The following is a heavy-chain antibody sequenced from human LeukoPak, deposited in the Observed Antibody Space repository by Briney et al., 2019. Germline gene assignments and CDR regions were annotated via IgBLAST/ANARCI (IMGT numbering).Heavy chain of an antibody. CDR3: ARVYVEMARISVWEFDY. Sequence: ASVKVSCKASGYTFTSYGISWVRQAPGQGLEWMGWISAYNGNTNYAQKLQGRVTMTTDTSTSTAYMELRSLRSNDTAVYYCARVYVEMARISVWEFDYWGQGTLVPVSS. CDR2: ISAYNGNT. CDR1: GYTFTSYG. J-gene: IGHJ4*02. V-gene: IGHV1-18*01. D-gene: IGHD5-24*01.